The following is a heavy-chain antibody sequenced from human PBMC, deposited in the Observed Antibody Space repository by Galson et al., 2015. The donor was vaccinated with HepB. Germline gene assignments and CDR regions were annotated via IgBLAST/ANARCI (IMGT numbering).Heavy chain of an antibody. D-gene: IGHD2-2*01. CDR3: ARAIGYCSSTSCWGWAFDI. CDR1: GGTFSSYA. CDR2: IIPIFGTA. Sequence: SVKVSCKASGGTFSSYAISWVRQAPGQGLEWMGGIIPIFGTANYAQKFQGRVTITADESTSTAYMELSSLRSEDTAVYYCARAIGYCSSTSCWGWAFDIWGQGTMVTVSS. J-gene: IGHJ3*02. V-gene: IGHV1-69*13.